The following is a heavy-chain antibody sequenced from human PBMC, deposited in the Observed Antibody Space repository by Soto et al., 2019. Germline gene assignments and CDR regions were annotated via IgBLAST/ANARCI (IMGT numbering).Heavy chain of an antibody. Sequence: SETLSLTCTVSGGSISSYYWSWIRQPPGKGLEWIGYIYYSGSTNYNPSLKSRVTISVDTSKNQFSLKLSSVTAADTAVYYCARGLGPGWFDPWGQGTLVTVSS. CDR3: ARGLGPGWFDP. V-gene: IGHV4-59*08. CDR1: GGSISSYY. J-gene: IGHJ5*02. CDR2: IYYSGST.